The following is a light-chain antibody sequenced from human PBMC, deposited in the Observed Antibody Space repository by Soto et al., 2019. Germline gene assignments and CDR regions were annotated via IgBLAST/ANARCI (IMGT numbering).Light chain of an antibody. CDR3: QSYDSSNPVV. CDR1: YGSIASYY. V-gene: IGLV6-57*04. CDR2: EDN. J-gene: IGLJ2*01. Sequence: NFMLTQPHSVSESPGKTVTISCNRSYGSIASYYVQWYQQRPGSAPTTVIYEDNQRPSGVPNRFSGSIDSSSNSASLTISGLKTEDEADYYCQSYDSSNPVVFGGGTKLTVL.